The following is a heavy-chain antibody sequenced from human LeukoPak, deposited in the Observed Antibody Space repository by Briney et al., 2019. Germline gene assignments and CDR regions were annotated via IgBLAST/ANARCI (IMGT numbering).Heavy chain of an antibody. D-gene: IGHD6-6*01. V-gene: IGHV4-59*08. CDR2: IYYSGST. Sequence: PSETLSLTCAVYGGSISSYYWSWIRQPPGKGLEWIGYIYYSGSTNYNPSLKSRVTISVDTSKNQFSLKLSSVTAADTAVYYCARLKQLVYWFDPWGQGTLVTVSS. CDR3: ARLKQLVYWFDP. J-gene: IGHJ5*02. CDR1: GGSISSYY.